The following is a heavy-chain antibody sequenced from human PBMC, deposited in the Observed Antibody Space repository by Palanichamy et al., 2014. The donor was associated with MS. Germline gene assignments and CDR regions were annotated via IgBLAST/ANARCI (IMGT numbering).Heavy chain of an antibody. D-gene: IGHD3-16*02. V-gene: IGHV4-59*08. CDR2: IYYSGST. Sequence: QVQLQESGPGLVKPSETLSLTCTVSGGSISSYYWSWIRQPPGKGLEWIGYIYYSGSTNYNPSLKSRVTISVDTPKNQFSLKLNSVTAADTAVYYCARGYHYYYYGMDVWGQGTTVTVSS. J-gene: IGHJ6*02. CDR3: ARGYHYYYYGMDV. CDR1: GGSISSYY.